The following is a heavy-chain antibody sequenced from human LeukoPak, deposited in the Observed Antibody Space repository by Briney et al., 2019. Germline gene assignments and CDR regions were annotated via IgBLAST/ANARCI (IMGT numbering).Heavy chain of an antibody. D-gene: IGHD3-22*01. CDR1: GFTFSSYW. V-gene: IGHV3-21*04. J-gene: IGHJ4*02. Sequence: GGSLRLSCAASGFTFSSYWMSWVRQAPGKGLEWVSSISGRSADIYYADSVKGRFTISRDNAKNSVFLQMNNLRVEDTAVYYCAKAPYYSMIKGYFDYWGQGTLVTVSS. CDR3: AKAPYYSMIKGYFDY. CDR2: ISGRSADI.